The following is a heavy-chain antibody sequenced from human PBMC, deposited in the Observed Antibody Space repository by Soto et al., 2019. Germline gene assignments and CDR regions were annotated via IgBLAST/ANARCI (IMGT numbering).Heavy chain of an antibody. Sequence: SETLSLTCSVSGDSINSDKYYWGWIRQPPGKGLEWIGSIYYRGNTYYNPSLQTRVTISLDKPKSQFSLKLNSVTAADSAVFFCARLEGLATISYYFDYWGQGTLVTVSS. CDR1: GDSINSDKYY. CDR2: IYYRGNT. CDR3: ARLEGLATISYYFDY. J-gene: IGHJ4*02. D-gene: IGHD3-9*01. V-gene: IGHV4-39*01.